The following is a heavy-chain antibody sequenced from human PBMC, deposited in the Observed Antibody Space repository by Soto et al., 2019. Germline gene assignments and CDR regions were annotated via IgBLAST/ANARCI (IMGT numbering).Heavy chain of an antibody. D-gene: IGHD2-2*01. CDR2: IVVGSGHT. J-gene: IGHJ6*02. CDR3: AAASSTSGGYYGMDV. V-gene: IGHV1-58*02. CDR1: GFTFTSSA. Sequence: SVKVSCKTSGFTFTSSAIQWVRQARGQRLEWIGWIVVGSGHTNYAQKFQERVTITRDMSTSTAYMQLSSLRSEDTAVYYCAAASSTSGGYYGMDVWGQGTTVT.